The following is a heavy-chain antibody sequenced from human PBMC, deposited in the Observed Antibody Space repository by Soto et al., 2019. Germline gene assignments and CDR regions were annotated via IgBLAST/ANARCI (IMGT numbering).Heavy chain of an antibody. CDR2: ICESGRNK. CDR1: GFGFTFSTSA. CDR3: ARGGDYYYGMDV. J-gene: IGHJ6*02. V-gene: IGHV3-33*08. Sequence: GGSLRLSCAASGFGFTFSTSAMSWVRQAPGKGLEWVAVICESGRNKHYADSVKGRFTISRDNSKNTLYLQMNSLRAEDTAVYYCARGGDYYYGMDVWGQGTTVTVSS.